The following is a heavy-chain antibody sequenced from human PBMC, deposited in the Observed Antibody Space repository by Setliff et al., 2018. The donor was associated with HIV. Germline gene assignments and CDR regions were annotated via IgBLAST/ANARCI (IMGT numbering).Heavy chain of an antibody. CDR3: AKGADPGSSGHYAPYYFDY. CDR2: ISGSGGST. V-gene: IGHV3-23*01. D-gene: IGHD3-22*01. CDR1: GFTYSNHA. Sequence: PGGSLRLSCSASGFTYSNHAIHWVRQAPGKGLEWVSVISGSGGSTNYADSVKGRFTISRDNSKNTLYLQMNTLRAEDTAVYYCAKGADPGSSGHYAPYYFDYWGQGTLVTVSS. J-gene: IGHJ4*02.